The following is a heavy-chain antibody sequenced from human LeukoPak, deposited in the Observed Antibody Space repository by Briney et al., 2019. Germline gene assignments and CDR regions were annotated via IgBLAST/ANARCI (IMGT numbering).Heavy chain of an antibody. J-gene: IGHJ5*02. CDR1: GYTFTGYY. V-gene: IGHV1-2*02. CDR3: ARVYDILTDYSDWFDP. CDR2: INPNSGGT. Sequence: ASVKVSCKASGYTFTGYYMHWVRQTPGQGLEWMGWINPNSGGTNYAQKFQGRVTMTRDTSISTAYMELSRLRSADTAVYYCARVYDILTDYSDWFDPWGQGTLVTVSS. D-gene: IGHD3-9*01.